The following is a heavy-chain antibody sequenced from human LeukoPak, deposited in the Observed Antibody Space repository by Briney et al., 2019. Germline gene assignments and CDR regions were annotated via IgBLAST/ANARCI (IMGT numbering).Heavy chain of an antibody. CDR3: ARVPAALSWFDP. V-gene: IGHV4-30-4*08. CDR1: GGSISSGDYY. CDR2: IYYSGST. J-gene: IGHJ5*02. Sequence: SQTLSLTCTVSGGSISSGDYYWRWIRQPPGKGLEWIGYIYYSGSTYYNPSLKSRVTISVDTSKNQFSLKLSSVTAAHAAVYYCARVPAALSWFDPWGQGTLVTVSS. D-gene: IGHD2-2*01.